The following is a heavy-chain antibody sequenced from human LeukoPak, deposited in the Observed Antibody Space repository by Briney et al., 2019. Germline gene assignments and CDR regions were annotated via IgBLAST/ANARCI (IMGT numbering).Heavy chain of an antibody. CDR1: GFTFSSYG. D-gene: IGHD1-26*01. CDR3: ARGGSTFGC. CDR2: IKHDGSET. Sequence: GRSLRLSCAASGFTFSSYGMHWVRQAPGKGLEWVANIKHDGSETYYVDSVKGRFSISRDNAKNSLDLQMHSLRDEDTAVYFCARGGSTFGCWGRGTLVTVSS. V-gene: IGHV3-7*05. J-gene: IGHJ4*02.